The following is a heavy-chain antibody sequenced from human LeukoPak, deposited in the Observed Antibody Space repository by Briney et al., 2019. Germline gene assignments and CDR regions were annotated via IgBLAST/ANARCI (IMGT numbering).Heavy chain of an antibody. J-gene: IGHJ6*03. D-gene: IGHD2-2*01. CDR3: AKPLPAATPGYYHYIDV. CDR1: GFTFSSYV. CDR2: IGYDGSNK. Sequence: GGSLRLSCVASGFTFSSYVMHWVRQAPGKGLEWVAFIGYDGSNKYYADSMRGRFTISRDNSENTLYLQINSLRGEDTAVYYCAKPLPAATPGYYHYIDVWGKGTTVTVSS. V-gene: IGHV3-30*02.